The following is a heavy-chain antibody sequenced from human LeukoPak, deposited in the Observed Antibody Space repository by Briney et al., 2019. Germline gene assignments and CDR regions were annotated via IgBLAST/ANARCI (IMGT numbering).Heavy chain of an antibody. J-gene: IGHJ4*02. CDR3: AKKLWFGELLAFDY. D-gene: IGHD3-10*01. V-gene: IGHV3-73*01. Sequence: GSLRLSCAASGFTFSGSAMHWVRQASGKGLEWVGRIRSKANSYATAFAASVKGRFTISRDDSKNTAYLQMNSLKTEDTAVYYCAKKLWFGELLAFDYWGQGTLVTVSS. CDR1: GFTFSGSA. CDR2: IRSKANSYAT.